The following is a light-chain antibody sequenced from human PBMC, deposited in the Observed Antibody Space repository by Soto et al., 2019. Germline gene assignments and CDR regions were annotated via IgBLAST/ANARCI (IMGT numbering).Light chain of an antibody. Sequence: EIVLTQSPGTLSLSPGERATLSCRASQSVSSSYLAWYQQKPGQAPRLLIYATSSRATGIPVRFSGSGSGTDFTLTISRLETEDFAVYYCQQYGSLYPFGQGTKLEIK. CDR3: QQYGSLYP. V-gene: IGKV3-20*01. CDR1: QSVSSSY. J-gene: IGKJ2*01. CDR2: ATS.